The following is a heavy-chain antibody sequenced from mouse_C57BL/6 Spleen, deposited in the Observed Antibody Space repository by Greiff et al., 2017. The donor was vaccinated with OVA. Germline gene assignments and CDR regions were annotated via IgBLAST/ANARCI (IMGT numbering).Heavy chain of an antibody. CDR1: GFTFSSYT. J-gene: IGHJ2*01. D-gene: IGHD2-4*01. CDR3: ARRDDYGALDY. V-gene: IGHV5-9*01. CDR2: ISGGGGNT. Sequence: EVQRVESGGGLVKPGGSLKLSCAASGFTFSSYTMSWVRQTPEKRLEWVATISGGGGNTYYPDSVKGRFTISRDNAKNTLYLQMSSLRSEDTALYYCARRDDYGALDYWGQGTTLTVSS.